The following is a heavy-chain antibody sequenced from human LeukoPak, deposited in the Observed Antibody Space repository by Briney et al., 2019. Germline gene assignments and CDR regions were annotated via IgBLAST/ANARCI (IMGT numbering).Heavy chain of an antibody. V-gene: IGHV3-49*04. CDR2: IRSKAYGGTT. J-gene: IGHJ3*02. Sequence: GGSLRLSCAASGFTFSSYSMNRVRQAPGKGLEWVGFIRSKAYGGTTEYAASVKGRFTISRDDSKSIAYLQMNSLKTEDTAVYYCTREGDGGAFDIWGQGTMVTVSS. CDR1: GFTFSSYS. D-gene: IGHD3-10*01. CDR3: TREGDGGAFDI.